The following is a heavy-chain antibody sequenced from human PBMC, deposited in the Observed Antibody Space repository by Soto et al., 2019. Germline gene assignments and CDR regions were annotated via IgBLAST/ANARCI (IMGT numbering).Heavy chain of an antibody. CDR3: ATQAQHYYDSIDLWRYNWFDP. CDR2: FDPEDGET. V-gene: IGHV1-24*01. J-gene: IGHJ5*02. CDR1: GYTLTELS. Sequence: ASVTVACKVSGYTLTELSMHWVRQAPGKGREWMGGFDPEDGETIYAQKCQGRVTMAEDTSTATAYMELSSLRSGATAVYYCATQAQHYYDSIDLWRYNWFDPWGQGTLVTVSS. D-gene: IGHD3-22*01.